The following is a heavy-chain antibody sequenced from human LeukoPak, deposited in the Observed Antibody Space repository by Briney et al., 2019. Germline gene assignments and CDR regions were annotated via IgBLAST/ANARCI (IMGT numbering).Heavy chain of an antibody. CDR3: ARDRGGSYSAIDY. V-gene: IGHV3-48*04. D-gene: IGHD2-15*01. J-gene: IGHJ4*02. CDR2: ISSSSITI. Sequence: GGSLRLSCAASGFTFSSYGMHWVRQAPGKGLEWVSFISSSSITIYYADSVKGRFTISRDNAEKSLYLQMNSLRAEDTAVYYCARDRGGSYSAIDYWGQGTLVTVSS. CDR1: GFTFSSYG.